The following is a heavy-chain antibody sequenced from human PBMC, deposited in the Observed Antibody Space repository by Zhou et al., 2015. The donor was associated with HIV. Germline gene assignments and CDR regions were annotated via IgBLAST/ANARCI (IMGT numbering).Heavy chain of an antibody. V-gene: IGHV1-2*06. CDR2: INPNSGGT. D-gene: IGHD3-3*01. J-gene: IGHJ4*02. Sequence: QVQLVQSGAEVKKPGASVKVSCKASGYTFTGYYMHWVRQAPGQGLEWMGRINPNSGGTNYAQKFQGRVTMTRDTSISTAYMELSRLRSDDTAVYYCAREWGLITISTAPFDYWGQGTLVTVSS. CDR1: GYTFTGYY. CDR3: AREWGLITISTAPFDY.